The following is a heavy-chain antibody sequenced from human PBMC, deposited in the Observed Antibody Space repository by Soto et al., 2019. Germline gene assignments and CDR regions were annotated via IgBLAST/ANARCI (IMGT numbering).Heavy chain of an antibody. V-gene: IGHV1-18*01. Sequence: ASVKVSCKASGYTFTSYGISWVRQAPGQGLEWMGWISAYNGNTNYAQKLQGRVTMTTDTPTSTAYMELRSLRSDDTAVYYCAKSRVVVAAADYWGRGTLVTVSS. D-gene: IGHD2-15*01. CDR3: AKSRVVVAAADY. J-gene: IGHJ4*02. CDR2: ISAYNGNT. CDR1: GYTFTSYG.